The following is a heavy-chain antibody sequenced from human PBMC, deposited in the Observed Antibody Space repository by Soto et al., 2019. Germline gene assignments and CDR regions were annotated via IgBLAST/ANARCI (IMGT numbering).Heavy chain of an antibody. V-gene: IGHV1-8*01. Sequence: GASVKVSCKASGYTFTSYDINWVRQATGQGLELMGWMNPNSGNTGYAQKFQGRVTMTRNTSISTAYMELSSLRSEDTAVYYCARGGDSGYDPDAFDIWGQGTMVTVSS. CDR2: MNPNSGNT. J-gene: IGHJ3*02. CDR3: ARGGDSGYDPDAFDI. CDR1: GYTFTSYD. D-gene: IGHD5-12*01.